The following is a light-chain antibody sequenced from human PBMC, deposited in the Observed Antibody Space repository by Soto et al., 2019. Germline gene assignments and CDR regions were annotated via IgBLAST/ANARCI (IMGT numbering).Light chain of an antibody. Sequence: DIQMTQSPSSLSASVGDRVTIICRASQSISTNLSWYQKKPGKAPKLLISGASSLQSGVPSRFSGSGSGTDFFLTTSSLQPEDFAIYFCQQSYITLYSFGQGTNLEIK. CDR1: QSISTN. CDR3: QQSYITLYS. J-gene: IGKJ2*03. V-gene: IGKV1-39*01. CDR2: GAS.